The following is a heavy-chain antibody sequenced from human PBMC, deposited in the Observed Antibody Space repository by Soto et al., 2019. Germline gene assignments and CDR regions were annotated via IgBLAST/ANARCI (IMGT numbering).Heavy chain of an antibody. V-gene: IGHV4-30-2*01. CDR1: GGSISSGGYS. D-gene: IGHD3-3*01. CDR3: ARYNRITNFWTFRGYYYGMDV. CDR2: IYHSGST. Sequence: PSETLSLTCAVSGGSISSGGYSWSWIRQPPGKGLEWIGYIYHSGSTYYNPSLKSRVTISVDRSKNQFSLKPSSVTAADTAVYYCARYNRITNFWTFRGYYYGMDVWGQGTTVTVSS. J-gene: IGHJ6*02.